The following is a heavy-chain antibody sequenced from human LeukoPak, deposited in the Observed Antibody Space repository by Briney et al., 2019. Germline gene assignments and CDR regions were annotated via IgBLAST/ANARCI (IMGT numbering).Heavy chain of an antibody. Sequence: RSGGSLRLSCAASGFTFSSYWMHWVRQAPGKGLVWVSRINSDGSSTSYADSVKGRFTISRDNAKNTLYLQMNSLRAEDTAVYYCARAMGYYYDSSGYYVGDYWGQGTLVTVSS. CDR3: ARAMGYYYDSSGYYVGDY. V-gene: IGHV3-74*01. D-gene: IGHD3-22*01. CDR1: GFTFSSYW. J-gene: IGHJ4*02. CDR2: INSDGSST.